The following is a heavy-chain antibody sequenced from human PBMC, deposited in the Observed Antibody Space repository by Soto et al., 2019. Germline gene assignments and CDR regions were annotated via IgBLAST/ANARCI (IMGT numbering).Heavy chain of an antibody. D-gene: IGHD2-15*01. J-gene: IGHJ4*02. CDR2: INSDGSST. CDR3: VRTSLVVAAATREDY. Sequence: EVQLVESGGGLVQPGGSLRLSCAASGFTFSSYWMHWVRQAPGKGLVWVSRINSDGSSTIYADSVSGRFTISRDNAKNTLYLQMNSLRAEDTAVYYCVRTSLVVAAATREDYWGQGTLVTVSS. V-gene: IGHV3-74*01. CDR1: GFTFSSYW.